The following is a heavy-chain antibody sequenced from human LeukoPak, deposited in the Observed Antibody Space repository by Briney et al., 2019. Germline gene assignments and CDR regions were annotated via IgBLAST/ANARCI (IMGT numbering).Heavy chain of an antibody. J-gene: IGHJ6*03. CDR2: ISSSSSTI. Sequence: SGGSLRLSCAASGFTFSSYSMNWVRQAPGKGLEWVSYISSSSSTIYYADSVKGRFTISRDNAKNSLYLQMNSLRAEDTDVYYCARDQRGGARDYMDVWGKGTTVTVSS. V-gene: IGHV3-48*01. D-gene: IGHD1-26*01. CDR1: GFTFSSYS. CDR3: ARDQRGGARDYMDV.